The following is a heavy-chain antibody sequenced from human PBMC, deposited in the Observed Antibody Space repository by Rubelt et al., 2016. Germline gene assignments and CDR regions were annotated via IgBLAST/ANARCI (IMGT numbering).Heavy chain of an antibody. CDR3: GRTGTNTVISRGPDF. V-gene: IGHV4-31*03. D-gene: IGHD3-16*02. CDR1: GVSITTGGFY. Sequence: QVQLQESGPELVKPSQTLSLTCTVSGVSITTGGFYWSWIRQFPGKDLEWIGYIYSSGTTYYNPSPKTRVTSTGVTARTLFSLQLTSATAADTALYDCGRTGTNTVISRGPDFWGRGTLVTVSS. J-gene: IGHJ4*02. CDR2: IYSSGTT.